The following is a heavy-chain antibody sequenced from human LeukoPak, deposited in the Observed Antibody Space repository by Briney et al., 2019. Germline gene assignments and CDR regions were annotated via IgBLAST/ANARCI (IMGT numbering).Heavy chain of an antibody. CDR2: ISSSSSTI. CDR3: AKEYIVVVPAALDY. D-gene: IGHD2-2*01. V-gene: IGHV3-48*01. CDR1: GFTFSSYN. Sequence: GGFLRLSCAASGFTFSSYNMNWVRKPSATRLVWGSYISSSSSTIYYADSVKGRFNISRDNAKNSLYLQMNSLRVEDTAVYYCAKEYIVVVPAALDYWGQGTLVTVSS. J-gene: IGHJ4*02.